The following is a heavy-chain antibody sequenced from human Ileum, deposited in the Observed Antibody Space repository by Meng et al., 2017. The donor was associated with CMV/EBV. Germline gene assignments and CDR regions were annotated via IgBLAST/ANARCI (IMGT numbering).Heavy chain of an antibody. CDR2: ISGSGGST. D-gene: IGHD3-22*01. J-gene: IGHJ4*02. V-gene: IGHV3-23*01. Sequence: GGSLRLSCAASGFTFSSYAMSWVRQAPGKGLEWVSTISGSGGSTYYADSVKGRFTISRDNSKNTLYLQMNSLRAEDTAVYYCAKGVYDSIGYDYWGQGTLVTVSS. CDR3: AKGVYDSIGYDY. CDR1: GFTFSSYA.